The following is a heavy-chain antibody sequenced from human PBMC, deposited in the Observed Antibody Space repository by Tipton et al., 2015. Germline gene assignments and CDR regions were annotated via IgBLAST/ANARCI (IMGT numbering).Heavy chain of an antibody. V-gene: IGHV3-33*01. J-gene: IGHJ4*02. CDR1: GFTFSSYG. CDR2: IWYDGSNQ. Sequence: SLRLSCVASGFTFSSYGMHWVRQAPGKGLEWVAVIWYDGSNQYYADSVKGRFTISRDNSKNTLYLQMNSLRAEDTAVFYCARWNTVTTPFDYWGQGTLVTVSA. CDR3: ARWNTVTTPFDY. D-gene: IGHD4-17*01.